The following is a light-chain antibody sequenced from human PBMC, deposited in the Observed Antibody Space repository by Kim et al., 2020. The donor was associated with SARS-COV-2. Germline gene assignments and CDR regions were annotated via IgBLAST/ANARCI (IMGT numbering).Light chain of an antibody. J-gene: IGLJ2*01. CDR2: AKT. CDR1: RLRIFY. Sequence: VALGQKVRIKCQGDRLRIFYASWYQQKPGQAPRLVIYAKTNRPSGIPERFSGSSYGNTASLTITGAQAEDEADYYCNSRDSTGNHSFGGGTQLTVL. V-gene: IGLV3-19*01. CDR3: NSRDSTGNHS.